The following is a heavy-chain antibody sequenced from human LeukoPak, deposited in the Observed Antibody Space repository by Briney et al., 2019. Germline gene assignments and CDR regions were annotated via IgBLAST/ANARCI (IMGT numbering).Heavy chain of an antibody. Sequence: ASVKVSCKASGYTFTSYYMHWVRQAPGQGLEWMGIINPSGGSTSYAQKFQGRVTMTRDTSTSTVYMELTRLRSEDTAVYYCARDQFGVVSDYYFDYWGQGTLVTVSS. V-gene: IGHV1-46*01. D-gene: IGHD3-3*01. CDR1: GYTFTSYY. CDR2: INPSGGST. J-gene: IGHJ4*02. CDR3: ARDQFGVVSDYYFDY.